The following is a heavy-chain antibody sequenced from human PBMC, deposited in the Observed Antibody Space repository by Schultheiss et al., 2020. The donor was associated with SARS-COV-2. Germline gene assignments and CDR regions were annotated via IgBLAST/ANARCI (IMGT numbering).Heavy chain of an antibody. Sequence: SETLSLTCTVSGASISDYHWSWIRQPPGEGLEWIGYIYPTGSTDYNPSLKSRVTISVDTSKNQFSLKLSSVTAADTAVYYCARGRYYYAFDIWGQGTMVTVSS. CDR2: IYPTGST. D-gene: IGHD3-10*01. J-gene: IGHJ3*02. V-gene: IGHV4-4*08. CDR3: ARGRYYYAFDI. CDR1: GASISDYH.